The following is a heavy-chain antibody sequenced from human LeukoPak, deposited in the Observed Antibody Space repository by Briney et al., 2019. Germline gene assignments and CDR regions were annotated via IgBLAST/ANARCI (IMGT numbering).Heavy chain of an antibody. Sequence: ASVKCSCKASGYTFTSYGITWVRQAPGQGLEWMGWMSTYNGDTKYVQKFQDRVSMTTDTSTTTAYMELRSLTSDDTAVYYCARRSGNWYYFDYWGQGTRVTVSS. V-gene: IGHV1-18*01. D-gene: IGHD6-25*01. CDR2: MSTYNGDT. CDR1: GYTFTSYG. J-gene: IGHJ4*02. CDR3: ARRSGNWYYFDY.